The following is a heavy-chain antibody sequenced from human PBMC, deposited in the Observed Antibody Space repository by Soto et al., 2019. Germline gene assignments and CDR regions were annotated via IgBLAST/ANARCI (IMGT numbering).Heavy chain of an antibody. CDR3: ARDGDGYNQGWFDP. V-gene: IGHV4-4*02. CDR2: IYHSGST. Sequence: SETLSLTCAVSGGSISSSNWWSWVRQPPGKGLEWIGEIYHSGSTNYNPSLKSRVTISVDKSKNQFSLKLSSVTAADTAVYYCARDGDGYNQGWFDPWGQGTLVTVSS. J-gene: IGHJ5*02. CDR1: GGSISSSNW. D-gene: IGHD5-12*01.